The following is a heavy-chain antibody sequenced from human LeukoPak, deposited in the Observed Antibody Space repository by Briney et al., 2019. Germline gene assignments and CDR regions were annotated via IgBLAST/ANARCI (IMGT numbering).Heavy chain of an antibody. CDR3: ARQGAQGGAPFY. D-gene: IGHD3-16*01. Sequence: ASVTVSCKASGYTFTSYGISWVRQAPGEGLEWMGWISAYSGNTNYAQNFQGRVTMTTDTSTSTAYMDLRSLRTDDTAVYYCARQGAQGGAPFYWGQGTLVTVSS. CDR2: ISAYSGNT. V-gene: IGHV1-18*01. CDR1: GYTFTSYG. J-gene: IGHJ4*02.